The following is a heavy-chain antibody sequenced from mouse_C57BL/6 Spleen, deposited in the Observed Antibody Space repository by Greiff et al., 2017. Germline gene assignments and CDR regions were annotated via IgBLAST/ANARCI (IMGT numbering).Heavy chain of an antibody. V-gene: IGHV1-80*01. D-gene: IGHD2-13*01. J-gene: IGHJ2*01. CDR3: ARDYWGTLFEY. Sequence: VQLQQSGAELVKPGASVKISCKASGYAFSSYWMNWVKQRPGKGLEWIGQIYPGDGDTNYNGKFKGKATLTADKSSSTAYMQLSSLTSEESAVYYCARDYWGTLFEYWGQGATLTVSS. CDR1: GYAFSSYW. CDR2: IYPGDGDT.